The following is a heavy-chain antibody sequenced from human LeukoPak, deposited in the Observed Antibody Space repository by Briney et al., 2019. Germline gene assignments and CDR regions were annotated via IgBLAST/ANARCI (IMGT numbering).Heavy chain of an antibody. CDR1: GFTFSTYS. J-gene: IGHJ3*02. Sequence: PGRSLRLSCAASGFTFSTYSMNWVRQAPGKGLEWVSSIRSSSDHTYYADSVKGRFTISRDNAKNSLYLQMNSLRAEDTALYYCARAYSSGWYDAFDIWGQGTMVTVSS. V-gene: IGHV3-21*01. CDR2: IRSSSDHT. CDR3: ARAYSSGWYDAFDI. D-gene: IGHD6-19*01.